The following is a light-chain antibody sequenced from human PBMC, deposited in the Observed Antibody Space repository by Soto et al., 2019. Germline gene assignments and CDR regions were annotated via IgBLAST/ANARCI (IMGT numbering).Light chain of an antibody. CDR2: EVS. Sequence: QSVLTQPPSASGSPGQSVTISCAGTSSDVGGYNYVSWYQQYPGKVPKLMIYEVSERPSGVPDRFSGSKSGNTAFLTDSGLQAEDEADYYCLSYADTAYVFGTGTKLTVL. J-gene: IGLJ1*01. V-gene: IGLV2-8*01. CDR1: SSDVGGYNY. CDR3: LSYADTAYV.